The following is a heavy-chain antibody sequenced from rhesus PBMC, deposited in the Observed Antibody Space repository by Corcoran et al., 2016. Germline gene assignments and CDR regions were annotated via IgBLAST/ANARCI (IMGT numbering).Heavy chain of an antibody. Sequence: EVQLVESGGGLAKPGGSLRLSCAASGFTFSSYWMHWVRQVPGKGLEGISAINSAGSSTYYADSVKGRFTISRENAKNTLYLQMDGLRAEDTAVYYCAGLTSPWGQGVLVTVSS. CDR1: GFTFSSYW. V-gene: IGHV3-14*01. CDR2: INSAGSST. CDR3: AGLTSP. J-gene: IGHJ4*01.